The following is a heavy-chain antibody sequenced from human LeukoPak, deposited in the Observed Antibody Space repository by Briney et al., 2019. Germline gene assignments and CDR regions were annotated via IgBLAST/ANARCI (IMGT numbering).Heavy chain of an antibody. J-gene: IGHJ4*02. Sequence: GGSLRLSCAASGFTFSSYVMSWVRQAPGKGLEWVSSISNSGGSTYYADSVKGRFTISRDNAKNSLYLQMNSLRAEDTAVYYCARPRRGTWGQGTLVTVSS. CDR2: ISNSGGST. V-gene: IGHV3-23*01. CDR3: ARPRRGT. D-gene: IGHD1-26*01. CDR1: GFTFSSYV.